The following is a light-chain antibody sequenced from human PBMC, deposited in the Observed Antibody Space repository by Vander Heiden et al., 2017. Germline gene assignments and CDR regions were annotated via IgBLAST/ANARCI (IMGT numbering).Light chain of an antibody. J-gene: IGKJ4*01. Sequence: DIQMTQSPSSLSASVGDRVTITCQASQDISNYLNWYQQKPGKAPKLLIYDASNLETGVPSRFSGSGSGTDFTFTISSLQPEDIATYYCQQDDYLPDTFGGGTKVEIK. CDR1: QDISNY. CDR3: QQDDYLPDT. V-gene: IGKV1-33*01. CDR2: DAS.